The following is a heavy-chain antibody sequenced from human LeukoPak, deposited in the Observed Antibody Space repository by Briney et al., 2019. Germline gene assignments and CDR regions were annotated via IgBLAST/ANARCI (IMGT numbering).Heavy chain of an antibody. CDR1: GGSISSSSYY. J-gene: IGHJ4*02. V-gene: IGHV4-39*07. CDR3: ARAQDIVASYYFDY. Sequence: SETLSLTCTVSGGSISSSSYYWGWIRQPPGKGLEWIGSIYYSGSTYYNPSLKSRVTISVDTSKNQFSLKLSSVTAADTAVYYCARAQDIVASYYFDYWGQGTLVTVSS. D-gene: IGHD5-12*01. CDR2: IYYSGST.